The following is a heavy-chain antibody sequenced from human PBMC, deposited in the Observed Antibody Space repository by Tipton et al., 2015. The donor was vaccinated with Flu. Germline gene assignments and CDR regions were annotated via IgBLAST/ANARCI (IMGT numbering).Heavy chain of an antibody. CDR2: IKQDGNEK. V-gene: IGHV3-7*03. J-gene: IGHJ4*02. D-gene: IGHD3-10*01. CDR3: AKERGRFSGYDY. Sequence: SLRLSCAASGFTFSSYSMSWVRQAPGKGLEWVANIKQDGNEKYYVDSVKGRFTISRDTAQNSLYLQMNSLRAEDTAIYYCAKERGRFSGYDYWGQGTLVTVSS. CDR1: GFTFSSYS.